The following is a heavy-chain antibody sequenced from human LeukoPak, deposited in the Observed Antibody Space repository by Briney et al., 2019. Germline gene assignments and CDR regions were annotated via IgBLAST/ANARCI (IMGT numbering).Heavy chain of an antibody. CDR2: IYYSGST. CDR1: GGSISSYY. V-gene: IGHV4-59*01. CDR3: ARVPVVPAAVPISEDYYYMDV. D-gene: IGHD2-2*02. Sequence: PSETLSLTCTVSGGSISSYYWSWIRQPPGKGLEWIGYIYYSGSTNYNPSLKSRVTISVDTSKNQFSLKLSSVTAADTAVYYCARVPVVPAAVPISEDYYYMDVWGKGTTVTVSS. J-gene: IGHJ6*03.